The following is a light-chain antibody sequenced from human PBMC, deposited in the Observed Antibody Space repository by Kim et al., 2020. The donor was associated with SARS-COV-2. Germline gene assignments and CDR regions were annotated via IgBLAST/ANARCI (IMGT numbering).Light chain of an antibody. J-gene: IGLJ2*01. Sequence: SSELTQDPAVSVVLGQTVRITCQGDSLRNYYGSWYQQKPGQAPVLVLYGENDRPSGIPDRFSGSSSGNTASLTITGAQAEDEADYYCYSRDSRNNRLFGGGTQLTVL. CDR1: SLRNYY. CDR3: YSRDSRNNRL. CDR2: GEN. V-gene: IGLV3-19*01.